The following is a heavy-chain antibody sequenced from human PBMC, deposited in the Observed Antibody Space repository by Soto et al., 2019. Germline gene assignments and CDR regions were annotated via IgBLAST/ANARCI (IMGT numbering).Heavy chain of an antibody. D-gene: IGHD3-10*01. CDR1: GGSVSSGAVF. CDR2: IYYSGST. J-gene: IGHJ6*02. CDR3: ARSPNYYYYGFDV. V-gene: IGHV4-61*08. Sequence: SETLSHTCTVSGGSVSSGAVFWSWLRQSPGKRPEWIAYIYYSGSTNYNPSLKSRATISVDTSKSQFSLTLTSVTAADAATYYCARSPNYYYYGFDVWGQGTMVTVSS.